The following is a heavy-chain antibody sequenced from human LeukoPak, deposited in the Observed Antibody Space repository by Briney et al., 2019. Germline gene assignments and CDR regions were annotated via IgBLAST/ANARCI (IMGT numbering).Heavy chain of an antibody. Sequence: GGSLRLSCAASGFTFSSYVMSWVRQAPGKGLQWVSAISDNGGGTYYADSVKGRFTVSRDNSKNMLYLQMNSLSAEDTAVYYCTKDWSASYWGQGTLVTVSS. CDR1: GFTFSSYV. CDR2: ISDNGGGT. V-gene: IGHV3-23*01. CDR3: TKDWSASY. J-gene: IGHJ4*02.